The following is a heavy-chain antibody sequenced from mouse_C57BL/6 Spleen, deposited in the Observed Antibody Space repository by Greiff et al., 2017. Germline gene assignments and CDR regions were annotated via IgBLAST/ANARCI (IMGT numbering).Heavy chain of an antibody. Sequence: VQLQQSGPELVKPGASVKISCKASGYAFSSSWMNWVKQRPGKGLEWIGRIYPGDGDTNYNGKFKGKATLTADKSSSTAYMQLSSLTSEDSAVYFCSLTTVAPYAMDYWGQGTSVTVSS. V-gene: IGHV1-82*01. J-gene: IGHJ4*01. CDR2: IYPGDGDT. CDR1: GYAFSSSW. D-gene: IGHD1-1*01. CDR3: SLTTVAPYAMDY.